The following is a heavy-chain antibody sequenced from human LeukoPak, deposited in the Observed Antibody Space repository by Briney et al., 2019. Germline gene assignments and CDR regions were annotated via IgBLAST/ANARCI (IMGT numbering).Heavy chain of an antibody. Sequence: SETLSLTCTVSGGSISSYYWSWIRQPPGKGLEWIGYIYYSGSTNYNPSLKSRVTISVDTSKNQFSLKLSSVTAADTAVYYCASLYGDYADYWGQGTLVTVYS. V-gene: IGHV4-59*08. J-gene: IGHJ4*02. CDR1: GGSISSYY. CDR2: IYYSGST. D-gene: IGHD4-17*01. CDR3: ASLYGDYADY.